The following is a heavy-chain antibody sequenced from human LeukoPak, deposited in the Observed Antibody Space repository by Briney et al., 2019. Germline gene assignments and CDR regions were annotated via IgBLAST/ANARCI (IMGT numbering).Heavy chain of an antibody. CDR3: ARGYYDILTGKTEPYYFDY. CDR1: GGSISSGGYS. V-gene: IGHV4-30-2*01. Sequence: SETLSLTCAVSGGSISSGGYSWSWIRQPPGKGLEWIGYIYHSGSTYHNPSLKSRVTISVDRSKNQFSLKLSSVTAADTAVYYCARGYYDILTGKTEPYYFDYWGQGTLVTVSS. CDR2: IYHSGST. J-gene: IGHJ4*02. D-gene: IGHD3-9*01.